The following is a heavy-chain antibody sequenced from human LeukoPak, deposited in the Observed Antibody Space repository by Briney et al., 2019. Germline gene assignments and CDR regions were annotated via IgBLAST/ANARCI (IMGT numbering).Heavy chain of an antibody. V-gene: IGHV4-34*01. Sequence: SETLSLTCTVSGGSISSYYWSWIRQPPGKGLEWIGEINHSGSTNYNPSLKSRVTISVDTSKNQFSLKLSSVTASDTAVYYCARGPRDIVVVVAATRAFDYWGQGTLVTVSS. D-gene: IGHD2-15*01. J-gene: IGHJ4*02. CDR2: INHSGST. CDR3: ARGPRDIVVVVAATRAFDY. CDR1: GGSISSYY.